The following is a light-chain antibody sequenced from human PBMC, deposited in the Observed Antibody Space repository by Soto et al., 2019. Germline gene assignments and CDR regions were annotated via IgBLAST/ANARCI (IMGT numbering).Light chain of an antibody. CDR1: QGIYNY. Sequence: DIQMTQSPSSLSASVGDRVTITCRASQGIYNYLAWYQQKPGKAPKLLIYAASTLEAGVPSRFSGSGSETDFTLTISSLQPEDVATYYCHKYNSALLTFGQGTRLEIK. CDR2: AAS. J-gene: IGKJ5*01. CDR3: HKYNSALLT. V-gene: IGKV1-27*01.